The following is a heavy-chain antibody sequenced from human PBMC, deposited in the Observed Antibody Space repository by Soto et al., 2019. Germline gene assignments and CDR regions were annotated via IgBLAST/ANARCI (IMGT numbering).Heavy chain of an antibody. Sequence: ASVKVSCKASGYTFTSYGISWVRQAPGQGLEWMGWISAYSGNTNYAQKLQGRVTMTTDTSTSTAYMELRSLRSDDTAVYYCARHYYDSSDNYYYYYGMDVWGQGTTVTVSS. CDR3: ARHYYDSSDNYYYYYGMDV. V-gene: IGHV1-18*01. D-gene: IGHD3-22*01. CDR1: GYTFTSYG. J-gene: IGHJ6*02. CDR2: ISAYSGNT.